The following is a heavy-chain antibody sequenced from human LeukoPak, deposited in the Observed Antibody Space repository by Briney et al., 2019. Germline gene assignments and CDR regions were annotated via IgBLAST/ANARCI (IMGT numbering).Heavy chain of an antibody. J-gene: IGHJ3*02. CDR1: GGSISSSSYY. CDR2: IYHSGST. V-gene: IGHV4-39*01. CDR3: ARQLGTPDAFDI. D-gene: IGHD7-27*01. Sequence: SETLSLTCTVSGGSISSSSYYWGWIRQPPGKGLEWIGSIYHSGSTYYNPSLKSRVTISVDTSKNQFSLKLSSVTAADTAVYYCARQLGTPDAFDIWGQGTMVTVSS.